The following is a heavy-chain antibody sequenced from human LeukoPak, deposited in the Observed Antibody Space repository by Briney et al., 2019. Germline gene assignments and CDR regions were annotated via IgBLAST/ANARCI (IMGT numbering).Heavy chain of an antibody. J-gene: IGHJ4*02. CDR1: GFTFSSYS. CDR2: ISSSSSYI. V-gene: IGHV3-21*01. CDR3: ASSSIAARSDY. D-gene: IGHD6-6*01. Sequence: GSLRLSFAASGFTFSSYSMNWVRQAPGKGLEWVSSISSSSSYIYYADSVKGRFTISRDNAKNSLYLQMNSLRAEDTAVYYCASSSIAARSDYWGQGTLVTVSS.